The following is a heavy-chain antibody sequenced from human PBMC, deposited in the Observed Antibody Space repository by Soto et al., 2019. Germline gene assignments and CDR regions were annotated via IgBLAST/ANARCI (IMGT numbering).Heavy chain of an antibody. Sequence: EMQLVESGGGLVQPGGSLRLSCAASGFTFSDSWMNWVRQAPGKGLEWVANIKADGSEKYYVDSVKGRFTISRDNAKNSLYLQMDSLRAEDTAVYYGASPGGVLEPLTWWGQGTLVTVSS. CDR2: IKADGSEK. CDR1: GFTFSDSW. V-gene: IGHV3-7*05. CDR3: ASPGGVLEPLTW. D-gene: IGHD1-1*01. J-gene: IGHJ4*02.